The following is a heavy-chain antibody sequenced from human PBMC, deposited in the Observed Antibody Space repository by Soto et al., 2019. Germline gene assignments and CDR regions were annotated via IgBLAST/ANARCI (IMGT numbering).Heavy chain of an antibody. CDR3: ARALTQLWPHYYYGMDV. CDR1: GGSISSGDYY. D-gene: IGHD5-18*01. Sequence: KASETLSLTCTVSGGSISSGDYYWSWIRQPPGKGLEWIGYIYYSGSTYYNPSLKSRVTISVDTSKNQFSLKQSSVTAADTAVYYCARALTQLWPHYYYGMDVWGQGTTVTVSS. V-gene: IGHV4-30-4*01. J-gene: IGHJ6*02. CDR2: IYYSGST.